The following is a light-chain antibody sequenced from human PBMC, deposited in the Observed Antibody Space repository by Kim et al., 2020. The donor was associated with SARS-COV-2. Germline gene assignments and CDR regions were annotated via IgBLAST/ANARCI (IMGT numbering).Light chain of an antibody. V-gene: IGLV1-47*02. CDR1: SSNIGKTY. J-gene: IGLJ3*02. Sequence: GQTVTISCSGGSSNIGKTYVYWYQQLPGTAPRLLIYANSQRPSGVPDRFSGSKSGTSASLAISGLRSEDEADYYCSGWDETLSARVFGGGTQLTVL. CDR3: SGWDETLSARV. CDR2: ANS.